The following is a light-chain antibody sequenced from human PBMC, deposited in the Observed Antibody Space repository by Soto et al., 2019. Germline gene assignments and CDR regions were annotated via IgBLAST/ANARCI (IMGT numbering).Light chain of an antibody. CDR3: QQYHNWPRT. CDR1: QSVSSSY. CDR2: GAS. V-gene: IGKV3-15*01. Sequence: EIVLTQSPGTLSLCPWEIATLSCRASQSVSSSYLAWYQQKPGQAPRLLIYGASSRATGIPARFSGSGSGTEFTLTISSLQSEDFAVYYCQQYHNWPRTFGQGTKVDIK. J-gene: IGKJ1*01.